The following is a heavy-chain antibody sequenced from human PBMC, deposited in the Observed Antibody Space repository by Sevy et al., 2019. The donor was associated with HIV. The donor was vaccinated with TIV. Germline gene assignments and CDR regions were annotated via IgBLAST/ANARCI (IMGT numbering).Heavy chain of an antibody. D-gene: IGHD2-8*01. V-gene: IGHV3-23*01. Sequence: GESLKISCAASGFTFSKYSMSWVRQPPGKGLGWVSTLSFGCGEINYADSVKGRFTISRDNSKSSVYLQMNSLRPEDTAVYYCAREGCTKPHDYWGQGTLVTVSS. CDR2: LSFGCGEI. CDR3: AREGCTKPHDY. CDR1: GFTFSKYS. J-gene: IGHJ4*02.